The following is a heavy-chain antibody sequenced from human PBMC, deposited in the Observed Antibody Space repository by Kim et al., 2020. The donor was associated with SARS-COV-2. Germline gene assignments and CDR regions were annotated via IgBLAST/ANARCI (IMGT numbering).Heavy chain of an antibody. CDR3: ARDWGSSGYFDY. V-gene: IGHV3-48*03. D-gene: IGHD3-22*01. Sequence: YYSASVKGRFTNSRDNAKNSLYLQMNSLRAEDTATYDCARDWGSSGYFDYWGKGTLVSVSS. J-gene: IGHJ4*02.